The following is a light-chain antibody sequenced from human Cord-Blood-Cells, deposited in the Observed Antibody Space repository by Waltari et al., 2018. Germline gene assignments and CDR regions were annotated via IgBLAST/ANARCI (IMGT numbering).Light chain of an antibody. J-gene: IGKJ2*01. CDR3: QQYDKLLYT. Sequence: DIQMTQSPSSLSASVGDRVTITCQASQDISNYLNWYQQKPGKPPKLLIYDASNLETGVPSRFMGSGSGTDFTFTISSLQPEDIATYYCQQYDKLLYTFCQGTKLEIK. CDR2: DAS. V-gene: IGKV1-33*01. CDR1: QDISNY.